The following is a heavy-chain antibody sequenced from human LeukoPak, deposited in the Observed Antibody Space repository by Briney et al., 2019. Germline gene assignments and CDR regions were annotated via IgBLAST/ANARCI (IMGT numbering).Heavy chain of an antibody. J-gene: IGHJ4*02. Sequence: GGSLRLSCAASGFTFSSYAMSWVRQAPGKGLEWVSAISGSGGSTYYADSVKGRFTISRDNSKNTLYLQMNSLRAEDTAVYYCAKGVDFDWLFPPDYWGQGTLDTVSS. CDR3: AKGVDFDWLFPPDY. CDR2: ISGSGGST. V-gene: IGHV3-23*01. CDR1: GFTFSSYA. D-gene: IGHD3-9*01.